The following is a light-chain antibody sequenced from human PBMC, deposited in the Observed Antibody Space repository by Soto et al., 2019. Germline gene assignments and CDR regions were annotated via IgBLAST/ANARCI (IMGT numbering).Light chain of an antibody. CDR2: EVS. Sequence: QSALTQPASVSGSPGQSITISCTGTSSDVGGYNYVSWYQQHPGKAPKLMIYEVSNRPSGVSNRFSGSKSGNTASLTISGLQAEDEADYYCSSYTSSSTVVFGVGTQLTV. V-gene: IGLV2-14*01. CDR1: SSDVGGYNY. J-gene: IGLJ2*01. CDR3: SSYTSSSTVV.